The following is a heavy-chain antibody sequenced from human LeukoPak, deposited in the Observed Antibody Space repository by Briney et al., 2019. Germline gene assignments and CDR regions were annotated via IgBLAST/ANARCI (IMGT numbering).Heavy chain of an antibody. CDR3: ARDQTAGGAFDI. D-gene: IGHD6-13*01. J-gene: IGHJ3*02. CDR2: IYAGGST. V-gene: IGHV3-66*01. Sequence: GGSLRLSCVVSGFPVSNIYMSWVRLAPGKRLEWVSSIYAGGSTYYADSVEDRCTISRDSSKNTLYLQMNSLRADDTAVYYCARDQTAGGAFDIWGQGTMVTVSS. CDR1: GFPVSNIY.